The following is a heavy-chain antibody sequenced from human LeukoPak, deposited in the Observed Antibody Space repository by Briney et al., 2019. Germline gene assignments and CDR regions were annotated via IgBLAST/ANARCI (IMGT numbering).Heavy chain of an antibody. CDR2: ISTYNGNT. CDR3: ATNNRNYVESFDY. J-gene: IGHJ4*02. V-gene: IGHV1-18*01. CDR1: GYTFTSYG. D-gene: IGHD1-7*01. Sequence: GASVKVSCKASGYTFTSYGICWGRQAPQQGRKWLGWISTYNGNTNYAQKLQGRVTMTTDTSTSTAYMELRSLRPDDTAVYYCATNNRNYVESFDYWGQGTLVTVSS.